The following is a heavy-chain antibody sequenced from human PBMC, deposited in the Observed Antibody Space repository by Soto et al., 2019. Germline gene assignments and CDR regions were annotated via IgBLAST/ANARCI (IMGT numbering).Heavy chain of an antibody. CDR2: IKSKTDGGTT. V-gene: IGHV3-15*01. D-gene: IGHD3-16*01. CDR3: TTDLVRRGGGMDV. Sequence: EVQLVESGGGLVKPGGALRLSCAASGFTFSNAWMSWVRQAPGRGLEWVGRIKSKTDGGTTDYAAPVKGRFTISRDDSKNTLYMQMNSLKTEDTAVYYCTTDLVRRGGGMDVWGQGTTVTVSS. J-gene: IGHJ6*02. CDR1: GFTFSNAW.